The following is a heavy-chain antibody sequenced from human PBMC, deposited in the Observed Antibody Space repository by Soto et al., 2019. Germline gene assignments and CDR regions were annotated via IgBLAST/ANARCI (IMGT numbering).Heavy chain of an antibody. J-gene: IGHJ5*02. D-gene: IGHD6-13*01. CDR3: AKGCVQQLIGNWFDP. CDR2: ISGSGGST. Sequence: SGGSLRLSXAASGFTFSSYAMSWVRQAPGKGLEWVSAISGSGGSTYYADSVKGRFTISRDNSKNTLYLQMNSLRAEDTAVYYCAKGCVQQLIGNWFDPWGQGTLVTVSS. CDR1: GFTFSSYA. V-gene: IGHV3-23*01.